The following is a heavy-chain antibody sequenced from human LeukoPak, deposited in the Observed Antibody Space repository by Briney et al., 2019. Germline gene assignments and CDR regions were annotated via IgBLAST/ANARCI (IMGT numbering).Heavy chain of an antibody. CDR1: GFTVSNTY. Sequence: PGGSLRLSCAASGFTVSNTYMSWVRQAPGKGLEWASYINSRSSTIYYADSVRGRFTISRDNAKNSLYLQMNSLKAEDTAIYYCAREVGTPQAFDIWGQGTMVTVSS. V-gene: IGHV3-48*01. CDR2: INSRSSTI. D-gene: IGHD1-26*01. J-gene: IGHJ3*02. CDR3: AREVGTPQAFDI.